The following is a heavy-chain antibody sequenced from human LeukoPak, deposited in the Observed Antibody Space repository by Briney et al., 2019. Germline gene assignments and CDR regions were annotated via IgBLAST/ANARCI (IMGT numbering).Heavy chain of an antibody. CDR3: ARPDYGDYVGWFDP. Sequence: PSETLFLTCTVSGGSISSSSYYWGWIRQPPGKGLEWIGSIYYSGSTYYNPSLKSRVTISVDTSKNQFSLKLSSVTAADTAVYYCARPDYGDYVGWFDPWGQGTLVTVSS. D-gene: IGHD4-17*01. J-gene: IGHJ5*02. CDR2: IYYSGST. CDR1: GGSISSSSYY. V-gene: IGHV4-39*07.